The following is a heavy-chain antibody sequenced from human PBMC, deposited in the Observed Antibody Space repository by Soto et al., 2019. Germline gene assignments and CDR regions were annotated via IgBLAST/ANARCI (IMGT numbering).Heavy chain of an antibody. Sequence: EVQLVESGGGLVKPGGSLRLSCAASGFTFSSYSMNWVRQAPGKGLEWVSSISSSSSYIYYADSVKGRFTISRDNAKNPLYLQMNSLRAEDTAVYYCARDLWFGEWPDYWGQGTLVTVSS. V-gene: IGHV3-21*01. CDR2: ISSSSSYI. D-gene: IGHD3-10*01. CDR1: GFTFSSYS. CDR3: ARDLWFGEWPDY. J-gene: IGHJ4*02.